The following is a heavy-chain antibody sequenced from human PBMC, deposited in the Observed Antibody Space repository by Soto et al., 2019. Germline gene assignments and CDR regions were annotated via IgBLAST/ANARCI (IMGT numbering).Heavy chain of an antibody. J-gene: IGHJ3*02. CDR3: AREGGSYDSGGYLIRGAFDI. D-gene: IGHD3-22*01. V-gene: IGHV4-31*03. CDR2: IYFRGNT. CDR1: GDSISRIDYY. Sequence: SETLSLTCSVSGDSISRIDYYWTWIRQHPEKGLEWIGNIYFRGNTYYSPSLESRLTISVDTSKNQFSLKLTSVTAADTAVYYCAREGGSYDSGGYLIRGAFDIWGQGTMVTVSS.